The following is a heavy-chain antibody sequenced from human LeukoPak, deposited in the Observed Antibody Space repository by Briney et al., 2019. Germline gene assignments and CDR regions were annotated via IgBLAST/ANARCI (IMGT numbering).Heavy chain of an antibody. V-gene: IGHV1-69*04. CDR2: IIPILGIA. D-gene: IGHD1-26*01. CDR3: ARVESTHYPLAFDP. J-gene: IGHJ5*02. CDR1: AYTFTSYD. Sequence: SVKVSCKASAYTFTSYDISWVRQAPGQGLEWMGRIIPILGIANYAQKFQGRVTITADKSTSTAYMELSSLRSGDTAVYYCARVESTHYPLAFDPWGQGTLVTVSS.